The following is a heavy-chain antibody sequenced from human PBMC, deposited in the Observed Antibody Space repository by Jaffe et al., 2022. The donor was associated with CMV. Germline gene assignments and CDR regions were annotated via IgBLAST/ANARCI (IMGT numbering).Heavy chain of an antibody. CDR1: GFTFSSYS. CDR2: ISSSSSYI. CDR3: ANRGRAHSLQYEDY. J-gene: IGHJ4*02. D-gene: IGHD4-4*01. Sequence: EVQLVESGGGLVKPGGSLRLSCAASGFTFSSYSMNWVRQAPGKGLEWVSSISSSSSYIYYADSVKGRFTISRDNAKNSLYLQMNSLRAEDTAVYYCANRGRAHSLQYEDYWGQGTLVTVSS. V-gene: IGHV3-21*01.